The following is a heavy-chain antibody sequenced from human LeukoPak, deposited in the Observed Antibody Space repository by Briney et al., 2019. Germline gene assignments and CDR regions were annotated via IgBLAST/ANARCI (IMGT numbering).Heavy chain of an antibody. V-gene: IGHV3-21*06. Sequence: PGGSLRLSCAASGFTFSTYSMNWVRQAPGKGLEWVSSISTSPSAMYYADSVKGRFTISRDNAKNSLYLQMSSLRDEDTAVYYCARGGTYCGDGCYGTNLWGQGTLVTVSS. J-gene: IGHJ5*02. CDR2: ISTSPSAM. D-gene: IGHD2-21*02. CDR3: ARGGTYCGDGCYGTNL. CDR1: GFTFSTYS.